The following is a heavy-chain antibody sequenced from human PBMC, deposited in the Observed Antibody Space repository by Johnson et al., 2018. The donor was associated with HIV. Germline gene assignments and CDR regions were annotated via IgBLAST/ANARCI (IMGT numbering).Heavy chain of an antibody. D-gene: IGHD6-6*01. Sequence: QVQLVESGGGLVQPGGSLRLSCAASGSTFSSYWMSWVRQAPGKGLEWVAVISYDGSNKYYADSVKGRFTISRDNSKNTLYLQMNSLRAEDTAVYYCARGGGYSIAAPSDAFDIWGQGTMVTVSS. V-gene: IGHV3-30-3*01. CDR2: ISYDGSNK. CDR3: ARGGGYSIAAPSDAFDI. CDR1: GSTFSSYW. J-gene: IGHJ3*02.